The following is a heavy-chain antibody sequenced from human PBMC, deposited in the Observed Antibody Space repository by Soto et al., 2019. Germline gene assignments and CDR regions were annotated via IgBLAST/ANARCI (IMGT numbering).Heavy chain of an antibody. Sequence: EVQLVESGGGLIQSGGSLRLSCAASGFTVSSNYMSWVRQAPGKGLEWVSVIYSGGSTYYADSVKGGFTISRDNSKNTLYLQMNSLRAEDTAVYYCARSGSYYSPLVYWGQGTLVTVSS. V-gene: IGHV3-53*01. CDR1: GFTVSSNY. CDR3: ARSGSYYSPLVY. D-gene: IGHD1-26*01. J-gene: IGHJ4*02. CDR2: IYSGGST.